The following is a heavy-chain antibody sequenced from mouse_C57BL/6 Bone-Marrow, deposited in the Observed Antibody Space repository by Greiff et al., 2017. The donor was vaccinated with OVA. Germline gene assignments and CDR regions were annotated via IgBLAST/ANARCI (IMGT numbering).Heavy chain of an antibody. CDR1: GFTFSSYA. CDR3: ASTYSNSFAY. D-gene: IGHD2-5*01. Sequence: VKLVESGGGLVKPGGSLKLSCAASGFTFSSYAMSWVRQTPEKRLEWVATISDGGSYTYYPDNVKGRFTISRDNAKNNLYLQMSHLKSEDTAMYYCASTYSNSFAYWGQGTLVTVSA. CDR2: ISDGGSYT. V-gene: IGHV5-4*03. J-gene: IGHJ3*01.